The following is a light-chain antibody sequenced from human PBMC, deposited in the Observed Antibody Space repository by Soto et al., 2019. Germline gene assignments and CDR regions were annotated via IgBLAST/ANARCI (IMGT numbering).Light chain of an antibody. J-gene: IGKJ1*01. Sequence: DMVFQQSPFPLSSSPGESATISCAASQGVNGGFVAWYQHKPGLAHRLIVYVTSFRATGIPGSWRGSVSGTAFTLTIASQAPDDFAVYYCQQYGSSPSLGQGTMVDI. CDR1: QGVNGGF. CDR2: VTS. CDR3: QQYGSSPS. V-gene: IGKV3D-20*01.